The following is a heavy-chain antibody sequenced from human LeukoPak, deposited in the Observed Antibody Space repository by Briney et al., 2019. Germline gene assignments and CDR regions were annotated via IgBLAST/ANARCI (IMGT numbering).Heavy chain of an antibody. CDR1: GFTFSSYW. D-gene: IGHD3-10*01. CDR3: ARGLLWFGELLVGYYYYYGMDV. J-gene: IGHJ6*02. V-gene: IGHV3-7*03. Sequence: GGSLRLSCAASGFTFSSYWMSWVRQAPGKGLEWVANIKQDGSEKYYVDSVKGRFTISRDNAKNSLYLQMNSLRAEDTAVYYCARGLLWFGELLVGYYYYYGMDVWGQGTTVTVSS. CDR2: IKQDGSEK.